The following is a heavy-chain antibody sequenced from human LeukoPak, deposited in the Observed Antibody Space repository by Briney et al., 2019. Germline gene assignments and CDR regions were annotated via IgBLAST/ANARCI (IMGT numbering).Heavy chain of an antibody. Sequence: SVKVSCKASGYTFTGYYMHWVRQAPGQGLEWMGGIIPIFGTANYAQKFQGRVTITTDESTSTAYMELSSLRSEDTAVYYCARVGVAGPFDYWGQGTLVTVSS. J-gene: IGHJ4*02. V-gene: IGHV1-69*05. D-gene: IGHD6-19*01. CDR1: GYTFTGYY. CDR3: ARVGVAGPFDY. CDR2: IIPIFGTA.